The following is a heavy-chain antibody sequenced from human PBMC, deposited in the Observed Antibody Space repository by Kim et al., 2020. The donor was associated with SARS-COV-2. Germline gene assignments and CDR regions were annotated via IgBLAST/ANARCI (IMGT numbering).Heavy chain of an antibody. V-gene: IGHV1-18*01. D-gene: IGHD3-22*01. CDR2: ISAYNGNT. CDR3: ARVFTMIVVVNSPLDY. CDR1: GYTFTSYG. J-gene: IGHJ4*02. Sequence: ASVKVSCKASGYTFTSYGISWVRQAPGQGLEWMGWISAYNGNTNYAQKLQGRVTMTTDTSTSTAYMELRSLRSDDTAVYYCARVFTMIVVVNSPLDYWGQGTLVTVSS.